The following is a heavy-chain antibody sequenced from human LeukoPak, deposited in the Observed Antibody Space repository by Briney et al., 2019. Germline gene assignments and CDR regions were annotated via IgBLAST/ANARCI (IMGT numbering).Heavy chain of an antibody. V-gene: IGHV3-7*05. CDR3: ARDGFGNPLGY. D-gene: IGHD4-23*01. Sequence: QPGGSLILSCAASGFTFSSSAMSWVRQAPGKGLEWVANIKQDGSEKYYVDSVKGRFTISRDNAKNSLYLQMNSLRAEDTAVYYCARDGFGNPLGYWGQGALVTVSS. CDR1: GFTFSSSA. J-gene: IGHJ4*02. CDR2: IKQDGSEK.